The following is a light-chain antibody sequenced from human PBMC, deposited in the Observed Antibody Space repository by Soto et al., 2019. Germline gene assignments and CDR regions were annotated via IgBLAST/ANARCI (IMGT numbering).Light chain of an antibody. CDR1: SSDVGGYNY. Sequence: LTQPASVSGSPGQSITISCTGTSSDVGGYNYVSWYQQHPGKAPKLMIYEVSNRPSGVSNRFSGSKSGNTASLTISGLQAEDEADYYCSSYTSSSTLVVFGTGTKLTVL. CDR2: EVS. V-gene: IGLV2-14*01. CDR3: SSYTSSSTLVV. J-gene: IGLJ1*01.